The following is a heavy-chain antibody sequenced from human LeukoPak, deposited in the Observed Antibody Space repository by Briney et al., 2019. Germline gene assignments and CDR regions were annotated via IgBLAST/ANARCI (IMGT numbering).Heavy chain of an antibody. J-gene: IGHJ5*02. CDR1: GFTFSNYW. CDR3: ARDGSSWSNWLDP. D-gene: IGHD6-13*01. Sequence: GGSVRLSCAASGFTFSNYWMHWVRQAPGKGLVWVSRINSDGSSTSYADSVKGRFTISRDNAKNTLYLQMNSLRAEDTAVYYCARDGSSWSNWLDPWGQGTLVTVSS. V-gene: IGHV3-74*01. CDR2: INSDGSST.